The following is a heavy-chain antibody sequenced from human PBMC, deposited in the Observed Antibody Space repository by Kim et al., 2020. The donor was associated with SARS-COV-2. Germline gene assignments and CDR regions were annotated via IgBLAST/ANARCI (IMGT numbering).Heavy chain of an antibody. CDR3: VKDTGAYFY. D-gene: IGHD2-8*02. J-gene: IGHJ4*02. Sequence: GGAIFYADSVEGRFTISRDNSKSTLYLQMTSLRVDDTAIYYCVKDTGAYFYWGQGTLVTVSS. V-gene: IGHV3-23*03. CDR2: GGAI.